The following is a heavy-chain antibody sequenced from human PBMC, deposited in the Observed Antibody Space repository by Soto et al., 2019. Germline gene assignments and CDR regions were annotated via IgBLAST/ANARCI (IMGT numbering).Heavy chain of an antibody. CDR2: ISSSSSTI. J-gene: IGHJ6*02. CDR3: ARDIYYDSSGYYYVSRDYYYGMDV. Sequence: PGGSLRLSCAASGFTFSSYSMNWVRQAPGKGLEWVSYISSSSSTIYYADSVKGRFTISRDNAKNSLYLQMNSLRDEDTAVYYCARDIYYDSSGYYYVSRDYYYGMDVWGQGTTVTVSS. D-gene: IGHD3-22*01. V-gene: IGHV3-48*02. CDR1: GFTFSSYS.